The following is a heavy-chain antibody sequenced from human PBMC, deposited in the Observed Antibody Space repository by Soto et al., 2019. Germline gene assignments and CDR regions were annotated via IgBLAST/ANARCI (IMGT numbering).Heavy chain of an antibody. Sequence: ASVKVSCKASGYTFTSYGISWVRQAPGQGLEWMGWISAYNGNTNYAQKLQGRVTMTTDTSTSTAYMEPRSLRSDDTAVYYCARGNADIVATILDYYYGMDVWGQGTTVTVSS. CDR2: ISAYNGNT. J-gene: IGHJ6*02. D-gene: IGHD5-12*01. V-gene: IGHV1-18*01. CDR1: GYTFTSYG. CDR3: ARGNADIVATILDYYYGMDV.